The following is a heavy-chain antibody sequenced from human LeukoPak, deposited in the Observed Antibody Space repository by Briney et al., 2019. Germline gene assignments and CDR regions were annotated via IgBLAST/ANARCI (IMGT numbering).Heavy chain of an antibody. CDR2: IWYDGSNK. J-gene: IGHJ4*02. CDR1: GFTFSSYG. CDR3: ASGVVGSSRYFDWLLRDDGMGRVGY. D-gene: IGHD3-9*01. V-gene: IGHV3-33*01. Sequence: GGSLRLSCAASGFTFSSYGMHWVRQAPGKGLEWVAVIWYDGSNKYYADSVKGRFTISRDNSKNTLYLQMNSLRAEDTAVYYCASGVVGSSRYFDWLLRDDGMGRVGYWGQGTLVTVSS.